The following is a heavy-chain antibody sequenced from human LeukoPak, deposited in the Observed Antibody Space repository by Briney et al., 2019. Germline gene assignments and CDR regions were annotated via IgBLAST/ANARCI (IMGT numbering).Heavy chain of an antibody. Sequence: GGSLTLSCAPCGFTFRIYSMKWVRQAPGKGLEWVSSISSSSSYIYYADSVKGRFTISRDNAKNSLYLQMNSLRGEDWAVYYCAKESYYGSGPFDYWGQGTLVTVSS. CDR3: AKESYYGSGPFDY. CDR2: ISSSSSYI. D-gene: IGHD3-10*01. CDR1: GFTFRIYS. J-gene: IGHJ4*02. V-gene: IGHV3-21*01.